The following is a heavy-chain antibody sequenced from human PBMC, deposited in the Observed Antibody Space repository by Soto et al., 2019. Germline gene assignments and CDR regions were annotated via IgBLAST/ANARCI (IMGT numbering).Heavy chain of an antibody. CDR2: IRSKGNNYAT. CDR1: GFTFSGSA. V-gene: IGHV3-73*01. D-gene: IGHD3-3*01. Sequence: EVQLVESGGGLVQPGGSLKLSCAASGFTFSGSAMHWVRQASGKGLEWVGRIRSKGNNYATAYGASLKGRFTIYRDDSKKTSYLQMNSLNTEDTAVYYCSRQASDFWSGKPQYYMDVWGKGTTVTVSS. J-gene: IGHJ6*03. CDR3: SRQASDFWSGKPQYYMDV.